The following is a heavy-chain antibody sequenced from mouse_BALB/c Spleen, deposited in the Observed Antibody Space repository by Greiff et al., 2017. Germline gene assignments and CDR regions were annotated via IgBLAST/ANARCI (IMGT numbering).Heavy chain of an antibody. CDR2: IHYSGST. V-gene: IGHV3-1*02. J-gene: IGHJ1*01. CDR1: GYSITSGYS. D-gene: IGHD2-14*01. CDR3: ARGEGYYRYDGWYFDV. Sequence: EVKLQESGPDLVKPSQSLSLTCTVTGYSITSGYSWHWIRQFPGNKLEWMGYIHYSGSTNYNPSLKSRISITRDTSKNQFFLQLNSVTTEDTATYYCARGEGYYRYDGWYFDVWGAGTTVTVSS.